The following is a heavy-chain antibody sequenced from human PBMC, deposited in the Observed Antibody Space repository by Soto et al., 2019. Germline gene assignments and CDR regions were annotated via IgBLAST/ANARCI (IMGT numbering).Heavy chain of an antibody. J-gene: IGHJ4*02. CDR3: GRCSSTSCHLGADY. D-gene: IGHD2-2*01. V-gene: IGHV3-30-3*01. Sequence: GRSLRLSCAAAGFTFSSYAMHWVHQAPGKGLEWVALISHDGSNKYYADSVKGRFTISRDNSKNTLYLQMNSLRTEDTSVYYCGRCSSTSCHLGADYWGQGALVTGSS. CDR2: ISHDGSNK. CDR1: GFTFSSYA.